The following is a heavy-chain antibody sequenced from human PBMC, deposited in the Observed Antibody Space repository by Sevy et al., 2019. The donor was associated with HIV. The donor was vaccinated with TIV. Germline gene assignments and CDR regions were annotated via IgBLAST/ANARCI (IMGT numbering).Heavy chain of an antibody. CDR3: ARAQGDAYDYGLDV. D-gene: IGHD1-26*01. J-gene: IGHJ6*02. Sequence: GGSLRLSCAASGFAFSTYAIYWVRQAPGKGLEWVAVIWFDGCEKYYADSVKGRFTISRDNSKNRLYLQMNSLTAADTAAYDCARAQGDAYDYGLDVWGQGTTVTVSS. CDR1: GFAFSTYA. CDR2: IWFDGCEK. V-gene: IGHV3-33*01.